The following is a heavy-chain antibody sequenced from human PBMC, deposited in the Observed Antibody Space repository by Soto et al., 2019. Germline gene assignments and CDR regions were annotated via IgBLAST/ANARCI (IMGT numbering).Heavy chain of an antibody. J-gene: IGHJ3*02. D-gene: IGHD3-10*01. V-gene: IGHV3-53*02. CDR1: GLTVSSNY. CDR2: LYSGGST. CDR3: ASDRPGDEGDGFDI. Sequence: EVQLVETGGALMQPGGSLRLSCAASGLTVSSNYMNWVRQAPVKGLEWASVLYSGGSTHYAGPVKGRFIISRDIAKNTLYLQMNGLRVEDTAVYYCASDRPGDEGDGFDIWGHGTMVTVSS.